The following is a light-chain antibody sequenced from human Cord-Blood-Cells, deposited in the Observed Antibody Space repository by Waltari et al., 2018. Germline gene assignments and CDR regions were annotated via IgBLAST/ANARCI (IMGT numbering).Light chain of an antibody. CDR3: SSYTSSSTYV. CDR2: EVS. Sequence: QSALTQPASVSGSPGPSLPISCTGTSSDVGGYNYVSWYQQHPGKAPKLMIYEVSNRPSGVSNRFSGSKSGNTASLTISGLQAEDEADYYCSSYTSSSTYVFGTGTKVTVL. V-gene: IGLV2-14*01. J-gene: IGLJ1*01. CDR1: SSDVGGYNY.